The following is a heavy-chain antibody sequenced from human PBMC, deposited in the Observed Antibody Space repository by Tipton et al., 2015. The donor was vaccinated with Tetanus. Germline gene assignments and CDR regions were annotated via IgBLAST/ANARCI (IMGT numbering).Heavy chain of an antibody. V-gene: IGHV4-59*01. J-gene: IGHJ6*02. D-gene: IGHD1-26*01. CDR3: AATVGHSVGYSYYFGMDV. CDR1: GGSISSYY. CDR2: IYYIGST. Sequence: TLSLTCTVSGGSISSYYWSWIRQPPGKGLEWIGYIYYIGSTNYNPSLKSRITISVDTSKNHFSLKLSPVTAADTAVYYCAATVGHSVGYSYYFGMDVWGQGTTVTVSS.